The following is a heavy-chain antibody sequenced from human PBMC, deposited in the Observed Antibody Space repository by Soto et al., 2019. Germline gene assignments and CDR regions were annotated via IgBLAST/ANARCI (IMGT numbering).Heavy chain of an antibody. V-gene: IGHV3-23*01. CDR2: ISGSGRTI. J-gene: IGHJ6*02. D-gene: IGHD3-22*01. CDR3: ARGGVIVVGLDV. CDR1: GFTFSSYA. Sequence: PGGSLRLSCAASGFTFSSYAMNWVRQAPGKGLEWVSIISGSGRTIYYADSVKGRFTISRDKSKNTLYLQMNSLRAEDTAVYYCARGGVIVVGLDVWGQGTTVTVSS.